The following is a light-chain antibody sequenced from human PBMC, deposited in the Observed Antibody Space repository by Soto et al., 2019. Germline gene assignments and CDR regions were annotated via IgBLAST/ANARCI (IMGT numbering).Light chain of an antibody. J-gene: IGLJ2*01. Sequence: QSALTQPPSASGSPGQSVTISCTGTSSDVAGSDYVSWYQQHPGKAPKLIIYEVTKRPAGVPDRFSGSNSGNTASLTVSGLQANDESYYYCSSFARGDNPHLLFGGGTKVTVL. V-gene: IGLV2-8*01. CDR1: SSDVAGSDY. CDR2: EVT. CDR3: SSFARGDNPHLL.